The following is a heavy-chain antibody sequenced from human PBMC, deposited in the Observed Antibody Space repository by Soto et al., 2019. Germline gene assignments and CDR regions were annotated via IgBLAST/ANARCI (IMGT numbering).Heavy chain of an antibody. CDR3: ARGGDDSKGGRS. V-gene: IGHV4-34*01. J-gene: IGHJ4*02. D-gene: IGHD1-26*01. CDR2: IHYSGST. Sequence: QVQLQQWGAGLLKPSETLSVTCTVFGGSFSGHYCSWTRQSPGKGLEWIGEIHYSGSTNYSPSLKSRVTMSLDTSKNQFSLKLSSVTAADTAIYYCARGGDDSKGGRSWGKGTLVTVSS. CDR1: GGSFSGHY.